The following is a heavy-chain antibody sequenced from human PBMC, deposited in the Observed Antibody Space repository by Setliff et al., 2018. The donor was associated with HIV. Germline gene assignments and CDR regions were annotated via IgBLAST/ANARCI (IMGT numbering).Heavy chain of an antibody. CDR2: IYHSGST. J-gene: IGHJ4*02. D-gene: IGHD1-26*01. V-gene: IGHV4-38-2*01. Sequence: SETLSLTCAVSGYSISSGYYWGWIRQPPGKGLEWIGSIYHSGSTYYNPSLKSRVTISVDTSENQFSLKLSSVTAADTAVYFCATGGHRLHDYWGQGTLVTVSS. CDR1: GYSISSGYY. CDR3: ATGGHRLHDY.